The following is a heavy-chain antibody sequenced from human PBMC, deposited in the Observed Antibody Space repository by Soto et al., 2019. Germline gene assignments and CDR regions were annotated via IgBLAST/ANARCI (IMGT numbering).Heavy chain of an antibody. CDR3: ARGLSAARRGEYYYGMDV. CDR1: GGTFSSYA. Sequence: QVQLVQSGAEVKKPGSSVKVSCKASGGTFSSYAISWVRQAPGQGLEWMGGIIPIFGTANYAQKFQGRVTITADESTSTAYMELSSLRSEDTAVYYCARGLSAARRGEYYYGMDVWGQGTTVTVSS. J-gene: IGHJ6*02. CDR2: IIPIFGTA. V-gene: IGHV1-69*01. D-gene: IGHD6-6*01.